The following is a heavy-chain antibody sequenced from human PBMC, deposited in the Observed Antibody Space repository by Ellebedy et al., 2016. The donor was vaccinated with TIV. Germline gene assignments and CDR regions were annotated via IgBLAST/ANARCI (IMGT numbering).Heavy chain of an antibody. CDR3: VRDLHWAFDI. CDR2: IPRHSDAM. Sequence: GESLKISCSASGFTFSSFSMNWVRQAPGKGLEWVSYIPRHSDAMSYADSVKGRFTISRDNAKNSLYLQMNSLRDADTAVYYCVRDLHWAFDIWGQGTVVTVSS. D-gene: IGHD1-1*01. J-gene: IGHJ3*02. CDR1: GFTFSSFS. V-gene: IGHV3-48*02.